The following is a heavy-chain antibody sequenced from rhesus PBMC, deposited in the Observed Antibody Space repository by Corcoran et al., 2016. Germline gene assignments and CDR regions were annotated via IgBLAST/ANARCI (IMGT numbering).Heavy chain of an antibody. CDR3: AREDSTSYFDY. D-gene: IGHD6-19*01. J-gene: IGHJ4*01. CDR1: GLTFSDHY. CDR2: IRVCTRST. Sequence: EVQLVESGGGLVQPGGSLRLSCAASGLTFSDHYMDWVPQVPGKGLEWVSIIRVCTRSTSYPASVMGLFNISRDNAQTPQYLQMNSPRAEDTAFYCCAREDSTSYFDYCGQGVLVTVSS. V-gene: IGHV3-37*01.